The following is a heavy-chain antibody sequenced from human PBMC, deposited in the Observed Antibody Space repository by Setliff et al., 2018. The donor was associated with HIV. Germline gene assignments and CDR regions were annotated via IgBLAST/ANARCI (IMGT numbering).Heavy chain of an antibody. Sequence: LSLPFPFSFFSIRSEGYYWSWIRQHPGKGLEWIGYIYYSGNTYYSPSLKSRLTISVDTSKNQFSLKLRSVTAADTAVYYCARDRGRRGQLWLHFDYWGQGTLVTVSS. CDR1: FFSIRSEGYY. CDR3: ARDRGRRGQLWLHFDY. D-gene: IGHD5-18*01. CDR2: IYYSGNT. J-gene: IGHJ4*02. V-gene: IGHV4-31*03.